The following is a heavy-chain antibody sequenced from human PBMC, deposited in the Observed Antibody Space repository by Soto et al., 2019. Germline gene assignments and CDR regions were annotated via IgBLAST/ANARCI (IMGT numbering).Heavy chain of an antibody. Sequence: WASVKVSCKASGYTFTSYAMHWVRQAPGQRLEWMGWINAGNGNTKYSQKFQGRVTITRDTSASTAYMELSSLRSEDTAVYYCARVTQHKYYYDSSGYQYHFDYWGQRTLVTVSS. D-gene: IGHD3-22*01. V-gene: IGHV1-3*01. CDR1: GYTFTSYA. J-gene: IGHJ4*02. CDR3: ARVTQHKYYYDSSGYQYHFDY. CDR2: INAGNGNT.